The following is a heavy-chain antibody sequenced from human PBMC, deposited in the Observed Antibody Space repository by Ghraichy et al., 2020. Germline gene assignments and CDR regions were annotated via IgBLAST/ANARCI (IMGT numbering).Heavy chain of an antibody. Sequence: ASVKVSCKVSGYTLTELSMHWVRQAPGKGLEWMGGFDPEDGETIYTQKFQGRVTMTEDTSTDTAYMELSSLRSEDTAVYYCASSLAAAGTWYFDLWGRGTLVTVSS. CDR2: FDPEDGET. J-gene: IGHJ2*01. D-gene: IGHD6-13*01. V-gene: IGHV1-24*01. CDR3: ASSLAAAGTWYFDL. CDR1: GYTLTELS.